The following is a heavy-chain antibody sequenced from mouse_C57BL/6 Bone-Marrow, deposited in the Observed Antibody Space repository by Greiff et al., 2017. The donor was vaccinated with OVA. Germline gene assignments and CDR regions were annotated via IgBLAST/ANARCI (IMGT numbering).Heavy chain of an antibody. D-gene: IGHD3-2*02. CDR2: IYPGDGDT. Sequence: VQLQQSGPELVKPGASVKISCKASGYAFSSSWMNWVKQRPGKGLEWIGRIYPGDGDTNYNGKFQGKATLTADKSSSTAYMQLSSLTSEDSAVYFCAAQATGAMDYWGQGTSVTVSS. CDR1: GYAFSSSW. CDR3: AAQATGAMDY. V-gene: IGHV1-82*01. J-gene: IGHJ4*01.